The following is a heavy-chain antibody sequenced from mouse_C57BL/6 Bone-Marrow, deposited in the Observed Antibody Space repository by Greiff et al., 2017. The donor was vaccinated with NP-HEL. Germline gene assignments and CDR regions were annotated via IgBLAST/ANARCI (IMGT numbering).Heavy chain of an antibody. CDR2: IDPSDSYT. CDR3: ARDGQRRLRAMDY. J-gene: IGHJ4*01. Sequence: VQLQQPGAELVMPGASVKLSCKASGYTFTSYWMHWVKQRPGQGLEWIGEIDPSDSYTNYNQKFKGKSTLTVDKSSSTAYMQLSSLTSEDSAVYYCARDGQRRLRAMDYWGQGTSVTVSA. CDR1: GYTFTSYW. V-gene: IGHV1-69*01. D-gene: IGHD3-2*02.